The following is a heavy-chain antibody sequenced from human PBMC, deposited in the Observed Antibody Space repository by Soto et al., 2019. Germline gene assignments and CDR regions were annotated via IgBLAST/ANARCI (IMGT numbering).Heavy chain of an antibody. Sequence: QVQLVESGGGVVQPGRSLRLSCAASGFTFSSYGMHWVRQAPGKGLEWVAVISYDGSNKYYADSVKGRFTISRDNSKNTLYLQMNSLRAEDTAVYYCAKESGSYYYYYGMDVWGQGTTVTVPS. CDR2: ISYDGSNK. CDR1: GFTFSSYG. CDR3: AKESGSYYYYYGMDV. J-gene: IGHJ6*02. D-gene: IGHD1-26*01. V-gene: IGHV3-30*18.